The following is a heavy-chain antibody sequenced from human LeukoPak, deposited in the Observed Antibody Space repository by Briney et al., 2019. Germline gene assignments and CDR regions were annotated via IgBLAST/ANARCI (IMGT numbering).Heavy chain of an antibody. V-gene: IGHV3-7*01. D-gene: IGHD6-19*01. Sequence: GGSLRLSCAASGFTFSSYWMSWVRQAPGKGLEWVANIKQDGSEKYYVDSVKGRFTISRDNAKNSLYLQMNSLRAEDTAVYYCARAAVADRKGAFDIWGQGTMVTVSS. CDR2: IKQDGSEK. J-gene: IGHJ3*02. CDR3: ARAAVADRKGAFDI. CDR1: GFTFSSYW.